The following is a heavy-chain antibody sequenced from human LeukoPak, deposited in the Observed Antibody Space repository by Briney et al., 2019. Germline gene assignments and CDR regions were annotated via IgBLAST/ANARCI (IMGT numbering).Heavy chain of an antibody. CDR3: ATSGDTRGYYYYYMDV. D-gene: IGHD4-17*01. CDR1: GFTGSSNY. CDR2: SYRSGSA. Sequence: GGSLRLSCAPSGFTGSSNYMSWVGPAPGKGLEWVSGSYRSGSAYYADSVNGRFTISRDNSNNTLYLQMDSLRAEDTAVYYCATSGDTRGYYYYYMDVWGKGTTVTVSS. J-gene: IGHJ6*03. V-gene: IGHV3-53*01.